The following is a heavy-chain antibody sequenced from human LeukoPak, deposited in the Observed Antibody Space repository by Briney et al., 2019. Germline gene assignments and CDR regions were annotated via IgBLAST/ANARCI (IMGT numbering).Heavy chain of an antibody. J-gene: IGHJ5*02. CDR3: ARDYITMVRGVIKVPWFDP. V-gene: IGHV3-48*04. CDR2: ISSSSSTI. CDR1: GFFVSNNY. D-gene: IGHD3-10*01. Sequence: GGSLRLSCAASGFFVSNNYMYWVRQAPGKGLEWVSYISSSSSTIYYADSVKGRFTISRDNAKNSLYLQMNSLRAEDTAVYYCARDYITMVRGVIKVPWFDPWGQGTLVTVSS.